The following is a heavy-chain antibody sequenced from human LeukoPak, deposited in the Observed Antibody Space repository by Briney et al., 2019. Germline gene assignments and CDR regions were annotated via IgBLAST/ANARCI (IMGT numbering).Heavy chain of an antibody. CDR2: ISAYNGNT. CDR3: AIRFGELLFSPFDY. V-gene: IGHV1-18*01. CDR1: GYTFTSYG. D-gene: IGHD3-10*01. J-gene: IGHJ4*02. Sequence: ASVKVSCKTSGYTFTSYGITWVRQAPGQGLEWMGWISAYNGNTNYAQKLQGRVTMTTDTSTSTAYMELRSPRSEDTAVYYCAIRFGELLFSPFDYWGQGTLVTVSS.